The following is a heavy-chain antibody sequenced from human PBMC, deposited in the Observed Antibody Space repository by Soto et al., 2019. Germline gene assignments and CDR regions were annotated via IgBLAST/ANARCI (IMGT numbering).Heavy chain of an antibody. V-gene: IGHV3-48*03. J-gene: IGHJ6*02. CDR1: GFTFSSYE. CDR2: ISSSGSTK. Sequence: GGSLRLSCEGSGFTFSSYEMNWVRQAPGKGLEWVSYISSSGSTKNYADSVKGRFTISRDNVKNSLYLQMNSLRAEHTAVYYCARVPRNFYYNGMDVWGQGTTVTVSS. CDR3: ARVPRNFYYNGMDV.